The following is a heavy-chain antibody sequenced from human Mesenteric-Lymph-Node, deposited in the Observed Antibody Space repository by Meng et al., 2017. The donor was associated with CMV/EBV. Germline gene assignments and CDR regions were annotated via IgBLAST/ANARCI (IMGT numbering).Heavy chain of an antibody. V-gene: IGHV1-69*05. J-gene: IGHJ3*02. CDR2: IIPIFGTA. D-gene: IGHD1-26*01. Sequence: SVKVSCKASGYNFIDYYVHWVRQAPGQGLEWMGGIIPIFGTANYAQKFQGRVTITTDESTSTAYMELSSLRSEDTAVYYCARDRPHSGSSFRSYDAFDIWGQGTMVTVSS. CDR3: ARDRPHSGSSFRSYDAFDI. CDR1: GYNFIDYY.